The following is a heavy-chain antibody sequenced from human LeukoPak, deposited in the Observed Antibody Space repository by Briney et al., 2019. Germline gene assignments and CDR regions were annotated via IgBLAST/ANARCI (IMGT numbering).Heavy chain of an antibody. V-gene: IGHV3-53*01. CDR1: GFTVSSNY. CDR3: ARSPGRYFDWSRHFDY. CDR2: IYSGGST. J-gene: IGHJ4*02. D-gene: IGHD3-9*01. Sequence: GGSLRLSCAASGFTVSSNYMSWVRQAPGKGLEWVSVIYSGGSTYYADSVKGRFTISRDNSKNTLYLQMNSLRAEDTAVYYCARSPGRYFDWSRHFDYWGQGTLVTVSS.